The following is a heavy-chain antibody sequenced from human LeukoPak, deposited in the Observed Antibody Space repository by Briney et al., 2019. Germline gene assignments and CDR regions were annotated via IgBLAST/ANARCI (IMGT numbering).Heavy chain of an antibody. V-gene: IGHV3-9*01. CDR1: GSTFDDYA. CDR2: ISWNSGSI. J-gene: IGHJ6*02. D-gene: IGHD3-3*01. CDR3: AKDMAPLTIFGVADYYGMDV. Sequence: GGSLRLSCAASGSTFDDYAMHWVRQAPGKGLEWVSGISWNSGSIGYADSVKGRFTISRDNAKNSLYLQMNSLRAEDTALYYCAKDMAPLTIFGVADYYGMDVWGQGTTVTVSS.